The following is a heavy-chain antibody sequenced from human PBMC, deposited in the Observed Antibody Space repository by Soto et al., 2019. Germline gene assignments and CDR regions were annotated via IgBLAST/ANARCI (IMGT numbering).Heavy chain of an antibody. Sequence: GASVKVSCKGSGYTFTSYAMHWVRPAPGQRLEWMGWINAGNGNTKYSQKFQGRVTITRDTSASTAYMELSSLRSEDTAVYYCARPYCSGGSCYFNRVFDYWGQGTLVTVSS. CDR1: GYTFTSYA. CDR3: ARPYCSGGSCYFNRVFDY. D-gene: IGHD2-15*01. J-gene: IGHJ4*02. CDR2: INAGNGNT. V-gene: IGHV1-3*01.